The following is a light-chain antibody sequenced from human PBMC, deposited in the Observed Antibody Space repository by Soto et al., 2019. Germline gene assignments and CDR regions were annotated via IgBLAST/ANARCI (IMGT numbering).Light chain of an antibody. Sequence: DIQMTQSPSTLSASVGDRVTITFRASQSISSWLAWYQQKPGKAPKLLIYKASSLESGVPSRFSGSGSGTEFTLTISSLQPDDFATYYCQQYNSYSTWTFGQGTKV. CDR3: QQYNSYSTWT. J-gene: IGKJ1*01. CDR1: QSISSW. CDR2: KAS. V-gene: IGKV1-5*03.